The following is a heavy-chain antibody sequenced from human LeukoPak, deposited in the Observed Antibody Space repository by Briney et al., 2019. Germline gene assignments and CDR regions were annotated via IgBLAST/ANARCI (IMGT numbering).Heavy chain of an antibody. V-gene: IGHV3-23*01. CDR1: GFTFCSYA. J-gene: IGHJ3*02. Sequence: GGALRLSCAASGFTFCSYALSWGRQASGEGVGGGSAISGSGGSTYYADSVKGRFTISRDNSKNTLYLQMNSLRAEDTAVYYCAKDRAAGRHGAFDIWGQGTMVTVSS. D-gene: IGHD1-14*01. CDR2: ISGSGGST. CDR3: AKDRAAGRHGAFDI.